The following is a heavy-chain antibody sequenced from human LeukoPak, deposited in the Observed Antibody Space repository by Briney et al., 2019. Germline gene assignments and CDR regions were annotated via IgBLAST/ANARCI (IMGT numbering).Heavy chain of an antibody. CDR1: GYTFTAYY. CDR2: INPNSGGT. CDR3: ARDYKTIFGVVIMYYYYGMDV. Sequence: APVKVSCKASGYTFTAYYMHWVRQAPGQGLEWMGWINPNSGGTNYAQKFQGRVTMTRDTSISTAYMELSRLRSDDTAVYYCARDYKTIFGVVIMYYYYGMDVWGQGTTVTVSS. V-gene: IGHV1-2*02. D-gene: IGHD3-3*01. J-gene: IGHJ6*02.